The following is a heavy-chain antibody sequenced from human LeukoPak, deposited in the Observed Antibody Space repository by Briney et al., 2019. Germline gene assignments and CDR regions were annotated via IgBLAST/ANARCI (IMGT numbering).Heavy chain of an antibody. CDR3: AKGFVVVPAAATDY. CDR1: GFTFSSYA. V-gene: IGHV3-23*01. Sequence: GGSLRLSCAASGFTFSSYAMSWVRQAPGKGLEWVSAISGSGGSTYYADSVKGRFTISRDNSKNTLYLQMNSLRAEDTAVYYCAKGFVVVPAAATDYWGQGTLVTVSS. CDR2: ISGSGGST. D-gene: IGHD2-2*01. J-gene: IGHJ4*02.